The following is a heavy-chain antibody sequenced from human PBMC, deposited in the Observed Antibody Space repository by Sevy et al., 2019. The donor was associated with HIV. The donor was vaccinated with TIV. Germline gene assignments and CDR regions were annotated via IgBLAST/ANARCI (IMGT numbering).Heavy chain of an antibody. V-gene: IGHV4-34*01. CDR1: SGSFSDFY. CDR3: VRFDTKIKIFGVPRGAY. J-gene: IGHJ4*02. CDR2: INHREVT. Sequence: SETLSLTCTVYSGSFSDFYWNWIRQSPGKELEWIGEINHREVTNYNPSLKSRVTISADASNRQFSLKLTSVTAADTAVYYCVRFDTKIKIFGVPRGAYWGPGTLVTVSS. D-gene: IGHD3-3*01.